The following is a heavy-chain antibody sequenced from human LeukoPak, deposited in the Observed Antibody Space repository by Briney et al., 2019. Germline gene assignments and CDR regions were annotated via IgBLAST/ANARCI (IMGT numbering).Heavy chain of an antibody. Sequence: GGSLRLSCAASGFTFSSYSMNWVRQAPGKGLEWVSSISSSSSYIYYADSVKGRFTISRDNAKNSLYLQMNSLRAEDTAVYSCARRRTDSSGYRGAFDIWGQGTMVTVSS. CDR1: GFTFSSYS. CDR2: ISSSSSYI. CDR3: ARRRTDSSGYRGAFDI. V-gene: IGHV3-21*01. J-gene: IGHJ3*02. D-gene: IGHD3-22*01.